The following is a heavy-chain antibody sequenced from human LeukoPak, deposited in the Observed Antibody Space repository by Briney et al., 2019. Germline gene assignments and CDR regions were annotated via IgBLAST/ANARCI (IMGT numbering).Heavy chain of an antibody. Sequence: PSETLSLTCTVSGGSISSSIYYWGWIRQPPGKGLEWIGSIYYSGSTYYNPSLKSRVTISVDTSKNQFSLKLSSVTAADTAVYYCARTAYSNYDGPTGLFDYWGQGTLVTVSS. D-gene: IGHD4-11*01. CDR1: GGSISSSIYY. CDR2: IYYSGST. CDR3: ARTAYSNYDGPTGLFDY. J-gene: IGHJ4*02. V-gene: IGHV4-39*07.